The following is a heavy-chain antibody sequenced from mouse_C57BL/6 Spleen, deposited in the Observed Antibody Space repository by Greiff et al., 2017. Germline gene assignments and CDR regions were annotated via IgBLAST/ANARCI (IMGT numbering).Heavy chain of an antibody. CDR2: ISDGGSYT. CDR1: GFTFSSYA. J-gene: IGHJ3*01. Sequence: EVMLVESGGGLVKPGGSLKLSCAASGFTFSSYAMSWVRQTPEKRLEWVATISDGGSYTYYPDNVKGRFTISRDNAKNNLYLQMSHLKSEDTAMYYCARENYSNYGWFAYWGQGTLGTVSA. V-gene: IGHV5-4*01. D-gene: IGHD2-5*01. CDR3: ARENYSNYGWFAY.